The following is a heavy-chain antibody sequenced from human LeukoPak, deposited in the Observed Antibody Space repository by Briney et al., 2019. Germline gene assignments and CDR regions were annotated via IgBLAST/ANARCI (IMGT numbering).Heavy chain of an antibody. CDR3: ARRGPRIAVARGWFDP. Sequence: TGGSLRLSCAASGFTFSSYWMSWIRQPPGKGLEWIGEINHSGSTNYNPSLKSRVTISVDTSKNQFSLKPSSVTAADTAVYYCARRGPRIAVARGWFDPWGQGTLVTVSS. J-gene: IGHJ5*02. V-gene: IGHV4-34*01. CDR2: INHSGST. CDR1: GFTFSSYW. D-gene: IGHD6-19*01.